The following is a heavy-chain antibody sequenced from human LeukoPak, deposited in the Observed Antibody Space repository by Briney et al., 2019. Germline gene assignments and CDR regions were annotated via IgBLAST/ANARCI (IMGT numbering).Heavy chain of an antibody. CDR2: IKSRADGGTI. Sequence: GGSLRLSCAASGFTFSNAWVNWVRQAPGKGLEWVGRIKSRADGGTIDYAAPVKGRFTISRDDSKHMLYLQIHSLKNEDTAVYFCTTDLPGGDFDYWGQGTLVTVSS. D-gene: IGHD2-8*02. V-gene: IGHV3-15*01. CDR3: TTDLPGGDFDY. CDR1: GFTFSNAW. J-gene: IGHJ4*02.